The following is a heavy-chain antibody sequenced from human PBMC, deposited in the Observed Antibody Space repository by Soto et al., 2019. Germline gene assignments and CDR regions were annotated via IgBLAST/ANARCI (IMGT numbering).Heavy chain of an antibody. CDR2: ITGGGHNT. CDR1: GFTFSSYA. D-gene: IGHD3-10*01. V-gene: IGHV3-23*01. J-gene: IGHJ6*02. Sequence: GGSLRLSCAASGFTFSSYAMSWVRQAPGEGLAWVSTITGGGHNTYYADSMKGRFTISRDNSKNTVYLQMNSLRAEDTAIYYCAKGFQFGSAMDVWGQGTTVTVSS. CDR3: AKGFQFGSAMDV.